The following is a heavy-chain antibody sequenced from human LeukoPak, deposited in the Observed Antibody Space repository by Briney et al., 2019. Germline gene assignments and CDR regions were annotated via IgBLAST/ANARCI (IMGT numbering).Heavy chain of an antibody. V-gene: IGHV3-23*01. D-gene: IGHD3-16*01. Sequence: GGSLRLSCVVSGFTLSSYAMSWVRQAPGKGLEWVAATSSSDSGKYHADSVRGRFTISRDNSKNTVYLQMNSLKTEDTAVYYCTTDPTQGYYDYIWGTVNYWGQGTLVTVSS. CDR3: TTDPTQGYYDYIWGTVNY. CDR1: GFTLSSYA. J-gene: IGHJ4*02. CDR2: TSSSDSGK.